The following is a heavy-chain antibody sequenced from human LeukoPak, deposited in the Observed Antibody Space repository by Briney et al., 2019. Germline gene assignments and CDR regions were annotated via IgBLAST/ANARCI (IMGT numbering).Heavy chain of an antibody. CDR2: IRSNGDTT. CDR1: GFTFSSIA. V-gene: IGHV3-23*01. Sequence: GGSLRLSCAASGFTFSSIAMTWVRQAPGKGREWVSSIRSNGDTTYNADSVKGRFTISRDNSKNTLYLQMNSLRVEDTAIYCCAKGQELDDGVFDSWGQGTLVTVSS. J-gene: IGHJ4*02. D-gene: IGHD1-1*01. CDR3: AKGQELDDGVFDS.